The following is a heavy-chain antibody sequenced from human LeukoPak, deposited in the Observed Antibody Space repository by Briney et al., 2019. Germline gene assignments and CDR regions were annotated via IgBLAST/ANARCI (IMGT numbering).Heavy chain of an antibody. CDR2: ISGSGGST. Sequence: GGSLRLSCAASGFTFSRYNINWVRQSPGKGLEWVSAISGSGGSTYYADSVKGRFTISRDNSKNTLYLQMNSLRAEDTAVYYCAKDIWFGELFSGFDYWGQGTLVTVSS. J-gene: IGHJ4*02. CDR1: GFTFSRYN. D-gene: IGHD3-10*01. CDR3: AKDIWFGELFSGFDY. V-gene: IGHV3-23*01.